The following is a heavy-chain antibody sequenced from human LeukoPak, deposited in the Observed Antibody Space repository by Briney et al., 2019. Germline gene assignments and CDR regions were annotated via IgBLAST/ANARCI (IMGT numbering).Heavy chain of an antibody. CDR2: IKGIGPTT. CDR3: ARAGELRYMDV. CDR1: GFTFSDYY. Sequence: GGSLRLSCAASGFTFSDYYMSWIRQAPGKGLEWGSTIKGIGPTTYYADSLKGRFTISRDNAKNSLFLQMSSLRADDTAIYYCARAGELRYMDVWGKGTAVTVSS. D-gene: IGHD3-16*01. V-gene: IGHV3-11*04. J-gene: IGHJ6*03.